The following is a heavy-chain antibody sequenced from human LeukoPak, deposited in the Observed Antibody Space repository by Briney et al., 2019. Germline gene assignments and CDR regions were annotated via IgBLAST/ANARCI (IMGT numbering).Heavy chain of an antibody. D-gene: IGHD6-6*01. CDR1: GYSITTYW. V-gene: IGHV5-51*01. CDR3: ATSSRGYFYYYMDV. Sequence: GESLKLSCKGFGYSITTYWIAWVRQMPGKGLEWMGIIYPGDSHTRYSPSFQGQVTISADKSISTAYLQWSSLKASDTAMYYCATSSRGYFYYYMDVWGKGTTVTVS. CDR2: IYPGDSHT. J-gene: IGHJ6*03.